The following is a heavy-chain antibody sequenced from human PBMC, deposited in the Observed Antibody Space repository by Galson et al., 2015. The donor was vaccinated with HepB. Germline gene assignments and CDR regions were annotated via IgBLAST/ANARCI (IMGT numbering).Heavy chain of an antibody. J-gene: IGHJ3*02. D-gene: IGHD3-22*01. CDR1: GYTLTDLS. Sequence: SVKVSCKVSGYTLTDLSLHWVRQAPGQGLEWMGGSDPDAGETIYAQRFQGRVSMTEDTSSDTAYMELSSLRSEDTALYYCATVRSGFLNHYDSRGRNSAFDIWGQGTMVTVSS. CDR3: ATVRSGFLNHYDSRGRNSAFDI. CDR2: SDPDAGET. V-gene: IGHV1-24*01.